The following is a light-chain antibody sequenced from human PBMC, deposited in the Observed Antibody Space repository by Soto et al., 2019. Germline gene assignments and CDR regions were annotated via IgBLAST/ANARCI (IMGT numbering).Light chain of an antibody. V-gene: IGKV1-5*01. CDR2: DAS. CDR1: QGISSY. Sequence: IQMTQSPSSLSASVGDRVTITCRASQGISSYLAWYQQKPGKAPKLLIYDASSLESGVPSRFSGSGSGTEFTLTISSLQPDDFATYYCQQYNSFSWTFGQGTKVDIK. J-gene: IGKJ1*01. CDR3: QQYNSFSWT.